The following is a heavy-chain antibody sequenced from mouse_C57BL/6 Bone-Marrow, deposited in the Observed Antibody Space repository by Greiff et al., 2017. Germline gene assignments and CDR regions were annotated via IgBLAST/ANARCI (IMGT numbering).Heavy chain of an antibody. CDR3: ARGLGRGFDY. Sequence: QVQLKQSGAELARPGASVKLSCKASGYTFTSYGISWVKQRTGQGLEWIGEIYPRSGNTYYNEKFKGKATLTAEKSSSTAYMELRSLTSDDSAVYFCARGLGRGFDYWGQGTALTVSS. V-gene: IGHV1-81*01. CDR1: GYTFTSYG. CDR2: IYPRSGNT. J-gene: IGHJ2*01. D-gene: IGHD4-1*01.